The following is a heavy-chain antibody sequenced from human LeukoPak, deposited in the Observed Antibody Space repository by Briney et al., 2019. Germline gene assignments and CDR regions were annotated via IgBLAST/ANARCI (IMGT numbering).Heavy chain of an antibody. J-gene: IGHJ5*02. CDR3: AKRAAAGPDDWFDP. CDR1: GFTFNNYA. V-gene: IGHV3-23*01. D-gene: IGHD6-13*01. CDR2: ISGSGGKT. Sequence: PGGSLRLSCADSGFTFNNYAMSWVRQAPGKGLEWVSGISGSGGKTYYAASVKGRFTISRDNSKNTFYLQMNTLRAEDTAVYYCAKRAAAGPDDWFDPWGQGTLVTVSS.